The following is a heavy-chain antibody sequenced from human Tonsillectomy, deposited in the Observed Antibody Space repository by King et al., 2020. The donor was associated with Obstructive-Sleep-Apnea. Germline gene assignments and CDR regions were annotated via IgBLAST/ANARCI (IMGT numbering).Heavy chain of an antibody. CDR2: IYYSGST. V-gene: IGHV4-30-4*01. Sequence: QVQLQESGPGLVKPSQTLSLTCTVSGSSISSGDYYWSWIRQPPGQGLEWIGYIYYSGSTYYNPSLKSRIAISVDTSRNQFSLKLNSVTAADTAVYYCARESKNGSGSDFWGQGTLVTVSS. CDR3: ARESKNGSGSDF. J-gene: IGHJ4*02. CDR1: GSSISSGDYY. D-gene: IGHD3-10*01.